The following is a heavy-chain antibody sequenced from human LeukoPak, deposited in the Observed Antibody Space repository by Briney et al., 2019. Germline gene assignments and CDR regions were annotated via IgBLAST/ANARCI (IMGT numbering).Heavy chain of an antibody. CDR1: GFTFATYA. Sequence: QPGGSLRISCAASGFTFATYAMSWVRQAPGKGLEWVSTFYETGKTDHADSVKGRFTISRDTSKNTLYLQMNSLRAEDTATYYCAKRGAGSGGLHYWGQGTLVTVSS. CDR3: AKRGAGSGGLHY. J-gene: IGHJ4*02. CDR2: FYETGKT. D-gene: IGHD6-19*01. V-gene: IGHV3-23*01.